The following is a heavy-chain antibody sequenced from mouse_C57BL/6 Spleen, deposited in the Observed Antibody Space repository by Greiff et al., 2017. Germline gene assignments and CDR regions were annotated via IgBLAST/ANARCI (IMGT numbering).Heavy chain of an antibody. J-gene: IGHJ4*01. CDR3: ALITTVGAVYYAMDY. Sequence: QVQLQQPGAELVKPGASVKLSCTASGYTFTSYWMHWVKQRPGRGLEWIGWIDPNSGGTNYNEKLKSQATLTVDKPSSTAYMQLSSLTSEDSAVYYCALITTVGAVYYAMDYWGQGTSVTVSA. CDR1: GYTFTSYW. V-gene: IGHV1-72*01. CDR2: IDPNSGGT. D-gene: IGHD1-1*01.